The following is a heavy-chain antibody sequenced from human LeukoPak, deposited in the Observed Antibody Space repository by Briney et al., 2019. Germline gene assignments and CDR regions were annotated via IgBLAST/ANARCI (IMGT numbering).Heavy chain of an antibody. D-gene: IGHD4-17*01. Sequence: PGGSLRLSCAASGFTFSSYSMNWVRQAPGKGLEWLSYISSSSTGIYYADSVKGRLTISRDNAKNSLYLQMNSLRVEDTAVYYCARDKYGDYGIDHWGQGTLVTVSS. J-gene: IGHJ4*02. CDR3: ARDKYGDYGIDH. CDR1: GFTFSSYS. CDR2: ISSSSTGI. V-gene: IGHV3-48*01.